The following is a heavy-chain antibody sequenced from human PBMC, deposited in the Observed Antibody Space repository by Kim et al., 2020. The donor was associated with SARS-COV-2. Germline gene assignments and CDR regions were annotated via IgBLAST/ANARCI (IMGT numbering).Heavy chain of an antibody. D-gene: IGHD3-16*01. J-gene: IGHJ4*02. Sequence: GGSLRLSCAASGFTFSSYSMNWVRQAPGKGLEWVSSISSSSSYIYYADSVKGRFTISRDNAKNSLYLQMNSLRAEDTAVYYCASGVEMATMGEVDYWGQGTLVTVSS. V-gene: IGHV3-21*01. CDR1: GFTFSSYS. CDR3: ASGVEMATMGEVDY. CDR2: ISSSSSYI.